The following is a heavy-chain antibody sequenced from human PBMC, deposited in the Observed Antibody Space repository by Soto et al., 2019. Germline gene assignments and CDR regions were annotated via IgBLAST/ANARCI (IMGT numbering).Heavy chain of an antibody. Sequence: ASVKVSCKASGYTFTSYDINWVRQATGQGLEWMGWMNPNSGNTGYAQKFQGRVTMTRNTSISTAYMELSSPRSEDTAVYYCARASRIQLWHHYYGMDVWGQGTTVTVSS. CDR1: GYTFTSYD. CDR3: ARASRIQLWHHYYGMDV. V-gene: IGHV1-8*01. D-gene: IGHD5-18*01. J-gene: IGHJ6*02. CDR2: MNPNSGNT.